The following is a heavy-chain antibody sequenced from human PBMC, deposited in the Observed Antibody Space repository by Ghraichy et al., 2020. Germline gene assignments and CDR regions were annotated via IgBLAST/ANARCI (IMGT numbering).Heavy chain of an antibody. CDR1: GFTFSSYS. J-gene: IGHJ4*02. V-gene: IGHV3-21*01. Sequence: GESLNISCVASGFTFSSYSMNWVRQAPGKGLEWVSSISSSSSYIYYADSVKGRFTISRDNAKNSLYLQMNSLRAEDTAVYYCARDRLGYSYGSFDYWGQGTLVTVSS. CDR2: ISSSSSYI. D-gene: IGHD5-18*01. CDR3: ARDRLGYSYGSFDY.